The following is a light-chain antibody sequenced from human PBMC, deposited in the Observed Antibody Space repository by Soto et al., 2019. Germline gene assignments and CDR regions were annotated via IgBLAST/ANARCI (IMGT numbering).Light chain of an antibody. V-gene: IGLV2-14*01. Sequence: QSVLSQPASVSGSPGQTITISCTGTSSDVGGYNAVSWYQHHPGKAPKLIIYEVTHRPSGVSDRFSASKSGNTASLTISGLKAEEEDDYYCNSFRVSHLYVFGTGTKVNVL. CDR1: SSDVGGYNA. CDR2: EVT. J-gene: IGLJ1*01. CDR3: NSFRVSHLYV.